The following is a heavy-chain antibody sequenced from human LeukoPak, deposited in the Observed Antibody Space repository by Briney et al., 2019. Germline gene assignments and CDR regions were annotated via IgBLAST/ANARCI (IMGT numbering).Heavy chain of an antibody. D-gene: IGHD2-2*01. V-gene: IGHV3-21*01. J-gene: IGHJ4*02. Sequence: GGSLRLSCAASGFTFSSYGMNWVRQAPGKGLEWVSSISSSSSYIYYADSVKGRFTISRDNAKNSLYLQMNSLRAEDTAVYYCARDPSVVVVPAANSWGQGTLVTVSS. CDR2: ISSSSSYI. CDR1: GFTFSSYG. CDR3: ARDPSVVVVPAANS.